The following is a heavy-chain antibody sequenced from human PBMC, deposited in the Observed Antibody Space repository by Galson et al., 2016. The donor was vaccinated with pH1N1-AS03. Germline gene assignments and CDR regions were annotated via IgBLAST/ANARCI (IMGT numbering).Heavy chain of an antibody. V-gene: IGHV1-18*04. CDR2: ISPQNGNT. D-gene: IGHD2-15*01. J-gene: IGHJ5*02. Sequence: SVKVSCKASGYTFSNFGMSWVGQAPGQGLEWMGWISPQNGNTQYAQRLEGRVTMTTDTSTSTAYMELWSLTYDDTAVYYCARAAPFDPWGQGTLVIVSS. CDR1: GYTFSNFG. CDR3: ARAAPFDP.